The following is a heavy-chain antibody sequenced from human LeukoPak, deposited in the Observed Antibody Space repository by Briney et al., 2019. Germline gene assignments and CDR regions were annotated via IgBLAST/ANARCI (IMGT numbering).Heavy chain of an antibody. CDR2: ISGSGGST. J-gene: IGHJ4*02. CDR3: AKDLGVLLWFGELLEPSSFDY. CDR1: GFTFSNYW. V-gene: IGHV3-23*01. Sequence: GGSLRLSCAASGFTFSNYWMSWVRQAPGKGLEWVSAISGSGGSTYYADSVKGRFTISRDNSKNTLYLQMNSLRAEDTAVYYCAKDLGVLLWFGELLEPSSFDYWGQGTLVTVSS. D-gene: IGHD3-10*01.